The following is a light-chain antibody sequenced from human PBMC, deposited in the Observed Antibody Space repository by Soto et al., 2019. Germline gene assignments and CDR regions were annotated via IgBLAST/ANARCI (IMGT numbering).Light chain of an antibody. Sequence: QAVVTQPPSASGTPGQRVTIFCSGSSSNIGGNPVNWYQQVPGTAPKLLIYSNNQRPSGVPDRFSGSKSGTSASLAIGGLQSEDEADYYCAAWDDSLNGHVVFGGGTKLTVL. J-gene: IGLJ2*01. CDR2: SNN. CDR1: SSNIGGNP. CDR3: AAWDDSLNGHVV. V-gene: IGLV1-44*01.